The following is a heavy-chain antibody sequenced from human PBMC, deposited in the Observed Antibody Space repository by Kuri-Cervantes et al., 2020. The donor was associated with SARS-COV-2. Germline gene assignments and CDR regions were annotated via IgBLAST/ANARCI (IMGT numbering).Heavy chain of an antibody. D-gene: IGHD1-14*01. CDR1: GGTFSGYA. Sequence: SVKVSCKASGGTFSGYAISWVRQAPGQGLEWKGRIIPIFGTANYAQKFQGRVTITADESTSTAYMELSSLRSEDTAVYYCASPAGTHPQYAFDIWGQGTMVTVSS. CDR2: IIPIFGTA. CDR3: ASPAGTHPQYAFDI. J-gene: IGHJ3*02. V-gene: IGHV1-69*13.